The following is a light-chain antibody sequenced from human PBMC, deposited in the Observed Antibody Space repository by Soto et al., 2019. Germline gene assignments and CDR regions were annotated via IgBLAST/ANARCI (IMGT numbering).Light chain of an antibody. CDR1: RNSVNNY. V-gene: IGKV3-20*01. CDR3: QQYDDWLRLT. CDR2: GAS. J-gene: IGKJ4*01. Sequence: DIVLTQSPGTPALAPGERAILSCRASRNSVNNYLAWCQQKPGQAPRLLIYGASRRATGIPDRFSGSGSGTDFTLTISRLEPEDFAVYFCQQYDDWLRLTFGGGTKVDI.